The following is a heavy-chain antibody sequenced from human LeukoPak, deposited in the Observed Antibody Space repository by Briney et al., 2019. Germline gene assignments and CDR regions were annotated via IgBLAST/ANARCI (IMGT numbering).Heavy chain of an antibody. D-gene: IGHD1-26*01. J-gene: IGHJ5*02. V-gene: IGHV3-66*01. CDR1: GFTVSSNY. CDR3: AREQIVGATCWFDP. Sequence: GGSLRLSCAASGFTVSSNYMSWVRQAPGKGLEWVSVIYSGGSTYYAGSVKGRFTISRDNSKNTLYLQMNSLRAEDTAVYYCAREQIVGATCWFDPWGQGTLVTVSS. CDR2: IYSGGST.